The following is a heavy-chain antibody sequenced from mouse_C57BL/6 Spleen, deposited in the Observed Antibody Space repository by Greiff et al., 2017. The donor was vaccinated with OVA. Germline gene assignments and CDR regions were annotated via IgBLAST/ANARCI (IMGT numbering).Heavy chain of an antibody. Sequence: VKLMESGAELVKPGASVKLSCKASGYTFTEYTIHWVKQRSGQGLEWIGWFYPGSGSIKYNEKFKDKATLTADKSSSTVYMELSRLTSEDSAVYFCARHEGGRYGNYWYFDVWGTGTTVTVSS. V-gene: IGHV1-62-2*01. CDR1: GYTFTEYT. CDR3: ARHEGGRYGNYWYFDV. D-gene: IGHD2-1*01. CDR2: FYPGSGSI. J-gene: IGHJ1*03.